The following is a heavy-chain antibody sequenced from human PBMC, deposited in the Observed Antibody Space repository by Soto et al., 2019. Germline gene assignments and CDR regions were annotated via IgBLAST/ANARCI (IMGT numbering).Heavy chain of an antibody. CDR2: ISSSSSYI. D-gene: IGHD3-22*01. J-gene: IGHJ3*02. CDR1: GFTFSSYS. Sequence: GGSLRLSCAASGFTFSSYSMNWVRQAPGKGLEWVSSISSSSSYIYYADSVKGRFTISRDNAKNSLYLQMNSLRAEDTAVYYCASNWDRNYYDSSCYYFAFDIWGQGTMVTVSS. V-gene: IGHV3-21*01. CDR3: ASNWDRNYYDSSCYYFAFDI.